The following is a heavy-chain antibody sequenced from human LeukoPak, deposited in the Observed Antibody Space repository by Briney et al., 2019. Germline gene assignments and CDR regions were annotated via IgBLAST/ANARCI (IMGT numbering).Heavy chain of an antibody. CDR1: GFTFGDYA. D-gene: IGHD6-13*01. J-gene: IGHJ4*02. CDR3: ARARYVAAAGHTFDY. Sequence: PGRSLRLSCTASGFTFGDYAMSWVRQAPGKGLEWVGLIRSKAYGGTTEYAASVKGRFTISRDDSKSIAYLQMNSLKTEDTAVYYCARARYVAAAGHTFDYWGQGTLVTVSS. CDR2: IRSKAYGGTT. V-gene: IGHV3-49*04.